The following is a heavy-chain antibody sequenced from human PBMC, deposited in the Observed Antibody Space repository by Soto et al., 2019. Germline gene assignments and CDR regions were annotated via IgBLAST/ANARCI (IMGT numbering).Heavy chain of an antibody. CDR3: AKVDDYGHRRTAFDS. CDR1: GFTFSNYG. CDR2: LSYDGSNK. D-gene: IGHD4-17*01. Sequence: QVQLVETGGGVVQPGRSLRLSCAASGFTFSNYGMHWVRQAPGKGLEWVAVLSYDGSNKYYADSVKGRFTISRDNSKNALYLKMNSLRAEDTAVDVCAKVDDYGHRRTAFDSWGQGTMVTVCS. J-gene: IGHJ3*02. V-gene: IGHV3-30*18.